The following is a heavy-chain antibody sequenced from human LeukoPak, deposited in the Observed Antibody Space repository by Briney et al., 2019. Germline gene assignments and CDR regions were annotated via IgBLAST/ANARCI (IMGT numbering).Heavy chain of an antibody. CDR1: GFTFSSYA. V-gene: IGHV3-30-3*01. CDR3: ARVSGSSWSCGDY. J-gene: IGHJ4*02. Sequence: PGGSLRLSCAASGFTFSSYAMHWVRQAPGKGLEWVAVISYDGSNKYYADSVKGRFTISRDNSKNTLYLQMNSLRAEDTAVYYCARVSGSSWSCGDYWGQGTLVTVSS. CDR2: ISYDGSNK. D-gene: IGHD6-13*01.